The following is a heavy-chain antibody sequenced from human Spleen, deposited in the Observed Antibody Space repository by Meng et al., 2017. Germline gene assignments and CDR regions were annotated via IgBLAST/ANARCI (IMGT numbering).Heavy chain of an antibody. V-gene: IGHV3-7*03. CDR2: IKQDGSEK. J-gene: IGHJ4*01. D-gene: IGHD2-2*01. Sequence: GESLKISCAASGFTFSSYWMSWVRQAPGKGLEWVANIKQDGSEKHYVDSVKGRFTISRDNAKNSLYLQMNSLRADDSALYYCASLDQLDTGFDFWGHGTLVTVSS. CDR1: GFTFSSYW. CDR3: ASLDQLDTGFDF.